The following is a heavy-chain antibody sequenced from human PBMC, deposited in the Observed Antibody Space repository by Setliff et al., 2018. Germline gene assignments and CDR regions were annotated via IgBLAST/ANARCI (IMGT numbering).Heavy chain of an antibody. CDR1: GGTFSSYA. CDR2: IIPILGIA. Sequence: SVKVSCKASGGTFSSYAISWVRQAPGQGLEWMGGIIPILGIANYAQKFQGRVTITADESTSTAYMELSSLRSEDTAVYYCARDRGSRDGYNVDCFDYWGQGTLVTVSS. D-gene: IGHD3-16*01. J-gene: IGHJ4*02. V-gene: IGHV1-69*10. CDR3: ARDRGSRDGYNVDCFDY.